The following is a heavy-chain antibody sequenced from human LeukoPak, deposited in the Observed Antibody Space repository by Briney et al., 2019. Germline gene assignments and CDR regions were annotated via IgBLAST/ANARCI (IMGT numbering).Heavy chain of an antibody. Sequence: GGSLRLSCAASGFTFSSYGMHWVRQAPGKGLEWVAVISYDGSNKYYADSVKGRFTISRDNSKNTLYLRMNSLRAEDTAVYYCAKDQLAYYDSSGYLDYWGQGTLVTVSS. CDR2: ISYDGSNK. V-gene: IGHV3-30*18. CDR1: GFTFSSYG. D-gene: IGHD3-22*01. CDR3: AKDQLAYYDSSGYLDY. J-gene: IGHJ4*02.